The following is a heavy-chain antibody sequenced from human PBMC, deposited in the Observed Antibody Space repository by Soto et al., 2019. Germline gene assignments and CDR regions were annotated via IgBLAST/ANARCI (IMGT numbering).Heavy chain of an antibody. V-gene: IGHV3-33*01. D-gene: IGHD6-19*01. CDR1: GFTFSSYG. J-gene: IGHJ2*01. Sequence: QVQLVESGGGVVQPGRSLRLSCAASGFTFSSYGMHWVRQAPGKGLEWVAVILYDGSNKYYADSVKGRFTISRDNSKNTLYLQMNSLRAEDTAVYYCARDGGKWLVRQGYWYFALWGRGTLVTVSS. CDR3: ARDGGKWLVRQGYWYFAL. CDR2: ILYDGSNK.